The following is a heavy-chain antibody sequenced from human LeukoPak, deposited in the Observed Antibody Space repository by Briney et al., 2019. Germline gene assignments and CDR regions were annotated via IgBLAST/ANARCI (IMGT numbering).Heavy chain of an antibody. CDR3: TTDARIQLWLSGYYFDY. Sequence: GGSLRLSCAASGFTFSSYWMHWVRQAPGKGLVWVSRINSDGSSTSYADSVKGRFTISRDNAKNTLYLQMNSLKTEDTAVYYCTTDARIQLWLSGYYFDYWGQGTLVTVSS. V-gene: IGHV3-74*01. J-gene: IGHJ4*02. CDR2: INSDGSST. CDR1: GFTFSSYW. D-gene: IGHD5-18*01.